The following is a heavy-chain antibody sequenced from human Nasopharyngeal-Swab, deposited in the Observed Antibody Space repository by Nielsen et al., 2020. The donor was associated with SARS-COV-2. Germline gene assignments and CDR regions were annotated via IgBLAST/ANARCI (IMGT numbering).Heavy chain of an antibody. D-gene: IGHD5-18*01. V-gene: IGHV4-39*01. CDR2: MYYSGST. CDR3: ARLGYSYGHFDY. Sequence: SETLSLTCTVSGGSISSSSYYWGWIRQPPGKGLEWIGSMYYSGSTNYNPSLKSRVTISVDTSKNQFSLKLSSVTAADTAVYYCARLGYSYGHFDYWGQGTLVTVSS. CDR1: GGSISSSSYY. J-gene: IGHJ4*02.